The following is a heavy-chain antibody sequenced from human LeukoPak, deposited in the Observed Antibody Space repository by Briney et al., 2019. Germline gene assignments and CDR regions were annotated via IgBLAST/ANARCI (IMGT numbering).Heavy chain of an antibody. D-gene: IGHD3-22*01. CDR2: IIPILGIA. CDR1: GGTFSSYA. Sequence: GASVKVSCKASGGTFSSYAISWVRQAPGQGLEWMGRIIPILGIANYAQKFQGRVTITADKSTSTAYMELSSLRSEDTAVYYCARDSRNYYDSNGGWGQGTLVTVSS. CDR3: ARDSRNYYDSNGG. J-gene: IGHJ4*02. V-gene: IGHV1-69*04.